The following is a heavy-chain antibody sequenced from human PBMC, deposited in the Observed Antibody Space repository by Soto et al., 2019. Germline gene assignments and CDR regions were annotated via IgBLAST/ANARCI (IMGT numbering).Heavy chain of an antibody. J-gene: IGHJ4*02. V-gene: IGHV3-23*01. Sequence: EVQLLESGGGLVQPGGSLRLSCAASGFMFSDYAMSWVRQAPGKGLEWVSGINGRGRRTYYADSVKGRFIVSRDISKNTLYLQMDSLRVEDTAVYSCAKDSTDRGDNRGWHGWADWDQGPLVTVSS. D-gene: IGHD6-19*01. CDR3: AKDSTDRGDNRGWHGWAD. CDR2: INGRGRRT. CDR1: GFMFSDYA.